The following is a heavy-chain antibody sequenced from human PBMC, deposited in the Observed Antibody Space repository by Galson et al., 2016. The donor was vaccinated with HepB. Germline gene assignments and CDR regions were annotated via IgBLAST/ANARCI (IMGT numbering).Heavy chain of an antibody. J-gene: IGHJ5*02. V-gene: IGHV3-74*01. CDR3: GRDHSVVLTTAYNWFDP. CDR1: GFAFSSHW. CDR2: INSDGTIS. Sequence: SLRLSCAASGFAFSSHWMHWVRQDLGKGLVWVSRINSDGTISNYADSVKGRFTISRDNAKNTLYLQMNSLRAEDTAVYYCGRDHSVVLTTAYNWFDPWGPGTLVTVSS. D-gene: IGHD4-23*01.